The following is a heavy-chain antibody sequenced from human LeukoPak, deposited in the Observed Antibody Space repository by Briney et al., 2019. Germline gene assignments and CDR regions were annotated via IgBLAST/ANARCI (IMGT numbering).Heavy chain of an antibody. Sequence: SETLSLTCAVYGGSFSGYYWSWIRQPPGKGLEWIGEINHSGCTNYIPSLKSRVAISVDTSKNLFSLKLSAVTAADTAVYYCARGGAVQGYSWGQGTLVTVSS. CDR3: ARGGAVQGYS. CDR1: GGSFSGYY. D-gene: IGHD3-16*02. V-gene: IGHV4-34*01. J-gene: IGHJ4*02. CDR2: INHSGCT.